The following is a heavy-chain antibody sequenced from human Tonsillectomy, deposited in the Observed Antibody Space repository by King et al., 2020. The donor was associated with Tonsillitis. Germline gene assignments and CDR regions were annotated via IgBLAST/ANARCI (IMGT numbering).Heavy chain of an antibody. CDR3: VRDKNYAFDN. V-gene: IGHV3-48*01. D-gene: IGHD3-16*01. J-gene: IGHJ4*02. CDR1: GFPFNIFS. Sequence: VQLVESGGGLVQPGGSLRLSCAASGFPFNIFSMNWVRQAPGKGLEWLSYSSPYTSILYYADSVRDRFSISRDDAKNSLYLQMNSLRAEDTAVYYCVRDKNYAFDNWGQGTLVTVSS. CDR2: SSPYTSIL.